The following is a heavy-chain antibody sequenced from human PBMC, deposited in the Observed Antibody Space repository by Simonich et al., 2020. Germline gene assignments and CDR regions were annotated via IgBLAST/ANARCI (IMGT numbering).Heavy chain of an antibody. J-gene: IGHJ3*02. CDR1: GFTFSSYW. D-gene: IGHD3-9*01. Sequence: EVQLVESGGGLVQPGGSLRLSCAASGFTFSSYWMSWVRQAPGKGRGWGANKKQDGSEKYYVDSVKGRFTISRDNAKNSLYLQMNSLRAEDTAVYYCACLGTGDAFDIWGQGTMVTVSS. CDR2: KKQDGSEK. CDR3: ACLGTGDAFDI. V-gene: IGHV3-7*01.